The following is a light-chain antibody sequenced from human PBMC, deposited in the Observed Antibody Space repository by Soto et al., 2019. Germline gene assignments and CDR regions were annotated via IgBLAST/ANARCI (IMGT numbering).Light chain of an antibody. CDR3: SSYTSVDTLVV. CDR2: EVS. V-gene: IGLV2-14*01. J-gene: IGLJ2*01. Sequence: QSALTQPASVSGSPGQSITISCTGTNSDIDDYIYVSWYQQRPGKAPKLMIYEVSHRPSGVSNRFSGSKSGNTASLTISGLQAEDEADYYCSSYTSVDTLVVFGGGTQLTVL. CDR1: NSDIDDYIY.